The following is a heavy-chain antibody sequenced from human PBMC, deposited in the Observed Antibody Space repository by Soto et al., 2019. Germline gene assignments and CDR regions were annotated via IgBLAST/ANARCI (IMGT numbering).Heavy chain of an antibody. CDR3: ASSCSSTSCYLSGDHGDY. V-gene: IGHV3-13*01. D-gene: IGHD2-2*01. CDR1: GFTFSSYD. J-gene: IGHJ4*02. CDR2: IGTAGDT. Sequence: GGSLRLSCAASGFTFSSYDMHWVRQATGKGPEWVSAIGTAGDTYYPGSVKGRFTISRENAKNSLYLQMNSLRAEDTAVYYCASSCSSTSCYLSGDHGDYWGQGTLVTVSS.